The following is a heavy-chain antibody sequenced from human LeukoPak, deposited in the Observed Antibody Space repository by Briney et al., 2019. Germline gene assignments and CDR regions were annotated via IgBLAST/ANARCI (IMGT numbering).Heavy chain of an antibody. V-gene: IGHV1-46*01. CDR2: INPSGGST. J-gene: IGHJ4*02. CDR3: ARAYGDYGIFDY. Sequence: WASVKVSCKASGYAFTSYYMHWVRQAPGQGLEWMGIINPSGGSTSYAQKFQGRVTMTRDTSTSTVYMELSSLRSEDTAVYYCARAYGDYGIFDYWGQGTLVTVSS. D-gene: IGHD4-17*01. CDR1: GYAFTSYY.